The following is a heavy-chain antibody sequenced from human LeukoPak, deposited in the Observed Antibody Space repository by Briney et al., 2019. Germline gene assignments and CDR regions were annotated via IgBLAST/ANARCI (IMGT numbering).Heavy chain of an antibody. CDR3: ARVGYDFWSGYDDAFDI. V-gene: IGHV4-38-2*02. CDR2: IYYSGST. J-gene: IGHJ3*02. CDR1: GYSISSGYY. D-gene: IGHD3-3*01. Sequence: SETLSLTCTVSGYSISSGYYWGWIRQPPGKGLEWIGSIYYSGSTYYNPSLKSRVTISVDTSKNQFSLKLSSVTAADTAVYYCARVGYDFWSGYDDAFDIWGQGTMVTVSS.